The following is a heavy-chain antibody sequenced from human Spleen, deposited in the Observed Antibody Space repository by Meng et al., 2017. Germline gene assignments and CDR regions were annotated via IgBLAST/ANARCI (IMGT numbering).Heavy chain of an antibody. V-gene: IGHV4-61*03. CDR2: IYYSGST. D-gene: IGHD4-11*01. CDR3: ARGPTTMAHDFDY. J-gene: IGHJ4*02. CDR1: GGSVRSGSYS. Sequence: QVQLQEQCPGLQMPSEPLSLPFTGAGGSVRSGSYSWSWIRQPPGKALDWIGYIYYSGSTNYNPSLESRATISVDTSQNNLSLKLSSVTAADSAVYYCARGPTTMAHDFDYWGQGTLVTVSS.